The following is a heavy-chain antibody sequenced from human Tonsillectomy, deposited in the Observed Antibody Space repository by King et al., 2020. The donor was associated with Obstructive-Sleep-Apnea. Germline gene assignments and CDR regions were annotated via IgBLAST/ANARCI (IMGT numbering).Heavy chain of an antibody. CDR3: AKGGSNDGYFDY. CDR1: GFTFDAYA. J-gene: IGHJ4*02. Sequence: VQLVESGGGLVQPGRSLRLSCAASGFTFDAYAIHWVRQAPGKGLGWDSGSSWDSGSIGHADSVKGRFTISRDNPKNYLSLQMNSLRAEDTALYYCAKGGSNDGYFDYWGQGTLVTVSS. D-gene: IGHD1-26*01. CDR2: SSWDSGSI. V-gene: IGHV3-9*01.